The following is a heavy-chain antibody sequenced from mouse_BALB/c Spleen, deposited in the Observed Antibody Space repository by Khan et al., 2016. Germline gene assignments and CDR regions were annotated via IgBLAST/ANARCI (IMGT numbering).Heavy chain of an antibody. CDR3: ATYGNYEGFAY. CDR1: GYSITSGYY. Sequence: EVQLQESGPGLVKPSQSLSLTCSVSGYSITSGYYWNWIRQFPGNKLEWMGYISYDGSNNYNPSLKNRISITRDTSKNQFFLQLNSVTTEDTATXYCATYGNYEGFAYWGQGTLVTVSA. D-gene: IGHD2-1*01. CDR2: ISYDGSN. J-gene: IGHJ3*01. V-gene: IGHV3-6*02.